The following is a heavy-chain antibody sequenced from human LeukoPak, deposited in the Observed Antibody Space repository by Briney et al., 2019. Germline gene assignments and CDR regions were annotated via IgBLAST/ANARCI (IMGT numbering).Heavy chain of an antibody. Sequence: LETLSLPCSVSGGSINSYYWSWVRQSPGEGLEWIGYVFNGGSTNYNPSLKSRVTMSLDTSRDQFSLRLSSVTTADTAIYYCASRPAGSTWYGVFDYWSQGTLVTVSS. CDR3: ASRPAGSTWYGVFDY. D-gene: IGHD6-13*01. V-gene: IGHV4-59*01. CDR1: GGSINSYY. CDR2: VFNGGST. J-gene: IGHJ4*02.